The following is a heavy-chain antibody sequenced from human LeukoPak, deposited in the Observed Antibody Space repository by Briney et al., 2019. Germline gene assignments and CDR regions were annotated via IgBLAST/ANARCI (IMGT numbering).Heavy chain of an antibody. V-gene: IGHV3-21*01. CDR3: ARDPQYCSGGSCYSLLDY. J-gene: IGHJ4*02. Sequence: GGSLRLSCAASGFTFSSYSMNWVRQAPGKGLEWVSSISSSSSYIYYAGSVKGRFTISRDNAKNSLYLQMNSLRAEDTAVYYCARDPQYCSGGSCYSLLDYWGQGTLVTVSS. CDR1: GFTFSSYS. D-gene: IGHD2-15*01. CDR2: ISSSSSYI.